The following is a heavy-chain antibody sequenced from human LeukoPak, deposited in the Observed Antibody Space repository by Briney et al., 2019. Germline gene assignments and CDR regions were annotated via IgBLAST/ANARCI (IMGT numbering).Heavy chain of an antibody. CDR2: ISAYNGNT. CDR3: AREIELERREGWFDP. D-gene: IGHD1-1*01. V-gene: IGHV1-18*01. CDR1: GYTFTSYG. Sequence: ASVKVSCKASGYTFTSYGISWVRQAPGQGLEWMGWISAYNGNTNYAQKLQGRVTMTTDTSTSTAYMELRSLRSDDTAVYYWAREIELERREGWFDPWGQGTLVTVSS. J-gene: IGHJ5*02.